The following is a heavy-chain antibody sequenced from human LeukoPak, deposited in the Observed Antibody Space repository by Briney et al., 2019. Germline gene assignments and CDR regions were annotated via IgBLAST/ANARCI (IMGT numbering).Heavy chain of an antibody. CDR2: INPNSGGT. V-gene: IGHV1-2*07. D-gene: IGHD6-19*01. CDR3: ARVVLPYSSGFTLGY. J-gene: IGHJ4*02. Sequence: ASVKVSCKASGYTFTGYYMHWVRQAPGQGLEWMGGINPNSGGTNYEHKFPGRVTITMATSISTAYMELSRLRSDDTGVYYCARVVLPYSSGFTLGYWGQGTLVTVSS. CDR1: GYTFTGYY.